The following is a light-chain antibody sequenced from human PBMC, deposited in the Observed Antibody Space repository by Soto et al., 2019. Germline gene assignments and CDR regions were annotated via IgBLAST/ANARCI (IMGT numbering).Light chain of an antibody. CDR3: QKYGRSPR. J-gene: IGKJ4*01. CDR2: GSS. Sequence: ETLLTQYPGTLSLSPGDRATLSCRASPSVSNSYLAWYQQKPGQAPRLLMYGSSSRATGIPERFSGRGSGTEFTLTISRLEPEDFAVYYCQKYGRSPRFGGGTKVDIK. V-gene: IGKV3-20*01. CDR1: PSVSNSY.